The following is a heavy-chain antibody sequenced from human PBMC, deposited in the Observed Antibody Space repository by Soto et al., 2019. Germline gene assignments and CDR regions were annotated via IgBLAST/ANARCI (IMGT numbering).Heavy chain of an antibody. V-gene: IGHV4-39*01. Sequence: QLQLQESGPGLVMPSETPSLTCTVSGDSISGSPYFWGWIRQPPGKRLEWIGSIFYDGYTIYTPSLRSRVTISVDTSKNQFSLKLTSVAVADTATYFCARLQSAVPHYWGQGTLVTVSS. J-gene: IGHJ4*02. CDR1: GDSISGSPYF. CDR3: ARLQSAVPHY. D-gene: IGHD6-13*01. CDR2: IFYDGYT.